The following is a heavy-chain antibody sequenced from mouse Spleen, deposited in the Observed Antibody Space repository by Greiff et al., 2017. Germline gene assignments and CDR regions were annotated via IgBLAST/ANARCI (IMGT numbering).Heavy chain of an antibody. D-gene: IGHD1-1*01. V-gene: IGHV1-72*01. CDR1: GYTFTSYW. Sequence: QVQLQQPGAELVKPGASVKLSCKASGYTFTSYWMHWVKQRPGRGLEWIGRIDPNSGGTKYNEKFKSKATLTVDKPSSTAYMQLISLTSEDSAVYYCARYGSNAMDYWGQGTSVTVSS. CDR2: IDPNSGGT. CDR3: ARYGSNAMDY. J-gene: IGHJ4*01.